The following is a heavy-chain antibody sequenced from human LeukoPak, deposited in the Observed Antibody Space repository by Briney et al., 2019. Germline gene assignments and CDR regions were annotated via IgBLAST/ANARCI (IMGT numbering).Heavy chain of an antibody. Sequence: PGGSLRLSCAASGFTFINYAMAWVRQAPGKGLEWVSAISGSGDSTFNSDSVKGRFTISRDNSKDTLYLQMNSLRAEDTGVYYCAKDHYWSIDYWGRGTLVTVSS. J-gene: IGHJ4*02. V-gene: IGHV3-23*01. CDR3: AKDHYWSIDY. CDR1: GFTFINYA. CDR2: ISGSGDST. D-gene: IGHD3-3*01.